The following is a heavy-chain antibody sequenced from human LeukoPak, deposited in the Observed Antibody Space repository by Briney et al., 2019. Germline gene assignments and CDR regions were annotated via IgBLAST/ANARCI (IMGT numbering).Heavy chain of an antibody. CDR2: ISSSGYHT. CDR3: AREERTWGYYGSGRLDAFDI. CDR1: GFIFSDYS. J-gene: IGHJ3*02. D-gene: IGHD3-10*01. V-gene: IGHV3-11*05. Sequence: PGGSLRLSCAASGFIFSDYSINWIRQAPGKGLEWVSYISSSGYHTNYADSVKGRFTISRDNAKNSLYLQMNSLRAEDTAVYYCAREERTWGYYGSGRLDAFDIWGQGTMVTVSS.